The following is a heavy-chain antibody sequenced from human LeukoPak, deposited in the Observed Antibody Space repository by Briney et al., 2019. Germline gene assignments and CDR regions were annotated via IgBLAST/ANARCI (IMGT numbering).Heavy chain of an antibody. Sequence: SVTVSCKASGGTFSSYAISWVRQAPGQGLEWMGRIIPILGIANYAQKFQGRVTITADKSTSTAYMELSSLRSEDTAVYYCARGYYGPGSAGSVIGAFDIWGQGTTVTVSS. CDR1: GGTFSSYA. J-gene: IGHJ3*02. V-gene: IGHV1-69*04. CDR2: IIPILGIA. D-gene: IGHD3-10*01. CDR3: ARGYYGPGSAGSVIGAFDI.